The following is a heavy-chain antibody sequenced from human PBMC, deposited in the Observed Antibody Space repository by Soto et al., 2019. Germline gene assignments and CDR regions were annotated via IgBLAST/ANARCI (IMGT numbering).Heavy chain of an antibody. CDR1: GFTLNNYA. CDR3: GKGNSKWGTCDAFGI. CDR2: ISGTGGST. D-gene: IGHD7-27*01. J-gene: IGHJ3*02. Sequence: GGSLRRSFAASGFTLNNYALNWVRQAPGKVLELVSSISGTGGSTFYAGSAKGRFTIPRDNYKNTLFLQMTSLRAEDTAVYYCGKGNSKWGTCDAFGIWGQWTMVTVS. V-gene: IGHV3-23*01.